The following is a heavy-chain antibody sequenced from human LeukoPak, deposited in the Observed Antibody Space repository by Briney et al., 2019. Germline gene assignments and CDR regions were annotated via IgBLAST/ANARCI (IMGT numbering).Heavy chain of an antibody. CDR3: ATQGLDWIGYYYYYMDV. CDR2: INSDGSST. J-gene: IGHJ6*03. V-gene: IGHV3-74*01. CDR1: GFTFSSYW. D-gene: IGHD3-9*01. Sequence: PGGSLRLSCAASGFTFSSYWMHWVRQAPGKGLVWVSRINSDGSSTSYADSVKGRFTISRDNAKNTLYLQMNSLRAEDTAVYYCATQGLDWIGYYYYYMDVWGKGTTVTVSS.